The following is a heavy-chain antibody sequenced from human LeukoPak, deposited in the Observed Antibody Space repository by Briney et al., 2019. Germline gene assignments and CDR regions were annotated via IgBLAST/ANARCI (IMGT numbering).Heavy chain of an antibody. CDR1: GGSISSGGYY. Sequence: SQTLSLTCTVSGGSISSGGYYWSWIRQHPGKGLEWIGYICYSGSTYYNPSLKSRVTISVNTSKNQFSLKLSSVTAADTAVYYCARESNRSNKPFDYWGQGTLVTVSS. J-gene: IGHJ4*02. CDR2: ICYSGST. V-gene: IGHV4-31*03. CDR3: ARESNRSNKPFDY. D-gene: IGHD2/OR15-2a*01.